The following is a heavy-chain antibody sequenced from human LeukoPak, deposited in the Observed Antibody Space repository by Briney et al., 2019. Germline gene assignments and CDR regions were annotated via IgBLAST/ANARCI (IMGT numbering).Heavy chain of an antibody. CDR2: ITGSGGST. CDR1: EFTFSSYA. J-gene: IGHJ4*02. V-gene: IGHV3-23*01. D-gene: IGHD2-21*02. CDR3: AKNSPRYCGGDCPLDS. Sequence: GGSLSLSCAASEFTFSSYAMTWVRPAPGKGLEWVSAITGSGGSTYYADSVEGRFTISRDNFKNMLYLQMDSLRAEDTALYYCAKNSPRYCGGDCPLDSWGQGTLVTVSS.